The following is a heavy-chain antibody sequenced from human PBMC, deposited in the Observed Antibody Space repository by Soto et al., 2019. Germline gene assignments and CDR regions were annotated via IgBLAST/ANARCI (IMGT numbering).Heavy chain of an antibody. CDR3: ARENSYGHYFDY. Sequence: SETLSLTCTVSGGSISSGGYYWSWIRQHPGKGLEWIGYIYYSGSTYYNPSLKSRVTISVDTSKNQFSLKLSSVTAADTAVYYCARENSYGHYFDYRGQGTLVTVSS. J-gene: IGHJ4*02. D-gene: IGHD5-18*01. V-gene: IGHV4-31*03. CDR2: IYYSGST. CDR1: GGSISSGGYY.